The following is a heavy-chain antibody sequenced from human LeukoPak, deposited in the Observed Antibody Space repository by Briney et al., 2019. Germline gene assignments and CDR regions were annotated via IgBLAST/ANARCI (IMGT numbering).Heavy chain of an antibody. CDR1: GGSFSIYY. Sequence: SETLSLTCTVSGGSFSIYYWTWIRQPAGKGLEWIGRIYTSGSTNYNPSLKSRVTMSVDTSKNQFSLKLSSVTAADTAMYYCAKSGGYGLIDYWGQGTLVTVSS. J-gene: IGHJ4*02. V-gene: IGHV4-4*07. D-gene: IGHD1-26*01. CDR2: IYTSGST. CDR3: AKSGGYGLIDY.